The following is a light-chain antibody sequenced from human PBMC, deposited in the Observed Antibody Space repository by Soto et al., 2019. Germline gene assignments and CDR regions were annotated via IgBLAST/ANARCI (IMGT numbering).Light chain of an antibody. CDR2: EVR. CDR3: CSYTTTNTAI. V-gene: IGLV2-14*01. Sequence: QSALTQPASVSGFPGQSITISCTGTSSDVGSYNYVSWYQHHPGKAPKLVIYEVRNRPTGVSTRFSGSKSGNTASLTISGLQAEDEADYHCCSYTTTNTAICGGGTKLTVL. J-gene: IGLJ2*01. CDR1: SSDVGSYNY.